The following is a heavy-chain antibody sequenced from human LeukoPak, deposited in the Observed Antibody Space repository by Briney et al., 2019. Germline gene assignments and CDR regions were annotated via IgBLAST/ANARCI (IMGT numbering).Heavy chain of an antibody. CDR1: GFTFSSYW. D-gene: IGHD6-6*01. CDR3: ARENKAARPDFDY. J-gene: IGHJ4*02. CDR2: IKQDGSEK. Sequence: GGSLRLSCAASGFTFSSYWMSWVRQAPGKGLEWVANIKQDGSEKYYVDSVKGRFTISRDNAKNSLYLQMNSLRAEDTAVYYCARENKAARPDFDYWGQGTLVTVSS. V-gene: IGHV3-7*01.